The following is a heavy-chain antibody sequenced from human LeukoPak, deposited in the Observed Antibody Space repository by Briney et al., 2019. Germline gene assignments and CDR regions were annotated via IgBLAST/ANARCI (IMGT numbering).Heavy chain of an antibody. CDR2: ISSSSSYI. D-gene: IGHD1-26*01. CDR1: GFTFSSYS. V-gene: IGHV3-21*01. Sequence: GGSLRLSCAASGFTFSSYSMNWVRQAPGKGLEWVSSISSSSSYIYYADSVKGRFTISRDNSKNTLYLQMNSLRAEDTAVYYCAKAGRPPPGATQPTEFDYWGQGTLVTVSS. CDR3: AKAGRPPPGATQPTEFDY. J-gene: IGHJ4*02.